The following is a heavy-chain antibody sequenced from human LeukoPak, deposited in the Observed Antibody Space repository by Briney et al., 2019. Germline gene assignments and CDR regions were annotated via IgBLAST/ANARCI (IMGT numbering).Heavy chain of an antibody. D-gene: IGHD6-19*01. CDR1: VIVFSRTA. Sequence: GGSLRLSCAASVIVFSRTAMNWARQSPGRGLEWLSAISGGSERTFYADSVRGRFTISRDNSKNMVYLQMNSLRADDTAIYYCGKDGGQYSSGPEFDPRGQGALVTVSS. J-gene: IGHJ5*02. V-gene: IGHV3-23*01. CDR2: ISGGSERT. CDR3: GKDGGQYSSGPEFDP.